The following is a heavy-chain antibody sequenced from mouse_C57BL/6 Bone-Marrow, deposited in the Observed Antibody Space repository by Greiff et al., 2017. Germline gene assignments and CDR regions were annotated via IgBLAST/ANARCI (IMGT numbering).Heavy chain of an antibody. J-gene: IGHJ2*01. V-gene: IGHV2-2*01. Sequence: VQGVESGPGLVQPSQSLSITCTVSGFSFPSYGVHWVRQSPGKGLEWLGVIWSGGSTDYNAAFISRLSISKDNSKSQVFFKMNSLQADDTAIYYCARNDYSNSYYFDYWGQGTTLTVSS. CDR3: ARNDYSNSYYFDY. CDR2: IWSGGST. D-gene: IGHD2-5*01. CDR1: GFSFPSYG.